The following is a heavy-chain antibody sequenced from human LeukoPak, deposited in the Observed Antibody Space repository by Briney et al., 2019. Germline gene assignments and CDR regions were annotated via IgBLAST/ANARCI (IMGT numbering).Heavy chain of an antibody. CDR2: IYHSGST. Sequence: SETLSLTCTVSGYSISSGYYWGWIRQPPGKGLEWIGSIYHSGSTYYNPSLKSRVTIPVDTSKNQFSLKLSSVTAADTAVYYCASWIDYWGQGTLVTVSS. D-gene: IGHD1-1*01. CDR1: GYSISSGYY. J-gene: IGHJ4*02. CDR3: ASWIDY. V-gene: IGHV4-38-2*02.